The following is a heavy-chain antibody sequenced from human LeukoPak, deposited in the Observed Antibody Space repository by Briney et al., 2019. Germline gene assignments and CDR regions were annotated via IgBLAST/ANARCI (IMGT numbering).Heavy chain of an antibody. D-gene: IGHD6-13*01. V-gene: IGHV4-59*08. CDR1: GGSISSYY. CDR2: IYYSGST. Sequence: SETLSLTCTVSGGSISSYYWSWIRQPPGKGLEWIGYIYYSGSTNYNPSLKSQVTISVDTSRNQFSLKLSSVTAADTAVYYCARLTRYSSRPDRMDVWGQGTTVTVSS. CDR3: ARLTRYSSRPDRMDV. J-gene: IGHJ6*02.